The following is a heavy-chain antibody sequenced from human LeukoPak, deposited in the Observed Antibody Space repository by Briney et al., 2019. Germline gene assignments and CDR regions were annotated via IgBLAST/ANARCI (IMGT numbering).Heavy chain of an antibody. J-gene: IGHJ4*02. CDR1: GFTFSDYY. V-gene: IGHV3-11*01. CDR2: ISSGGNTL. Sequence: PGGSLRLSCAASGFTFSDYYMNWIRQAPGKGLEWVSYISSGGNTLYYADSVKDRFTISRDNAKNSLYLQMNSLRAEDTAVYYCARGSISVAAAGRIDYWGQGTLVTVSA. D-gene: IGHD6-13*01. CDR3: ARGSISVAAAGRIDY.